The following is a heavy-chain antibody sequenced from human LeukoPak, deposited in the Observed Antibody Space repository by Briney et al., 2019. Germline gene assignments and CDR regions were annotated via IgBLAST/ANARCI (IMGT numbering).Heavy chain of an antibody. V-gene: IGHV4-39*07. CDR2: IYHSGST. CDR3: ARGGPYSSSWYGD. Sequence: PSETLSLTCTVSGGSISSSSYYWGWIRQPPGKGLEWIGSIYHSGSTYYNPSLKSRVTISVDTSKNQFSLKLSSVTAADTAVYYCARGGPYSSSWYGDWGQGTLVTVSS. D-gene: IGHD6-13*01. J-gene: IGHJ4*02. CDR1: GGSISSSSYY.